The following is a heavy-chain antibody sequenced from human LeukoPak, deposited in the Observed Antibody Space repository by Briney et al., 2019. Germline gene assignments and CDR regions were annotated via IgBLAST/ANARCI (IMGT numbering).Heavy chain of an antibody. CDR1: GYTFTSYG. Sequence: ASVKVSCKASGYTFTSYGISWVRQAPGQGLEWMGWISAYNGNTNYAQKLQGRVTMTTDTATTTAYMELNNLTFDDTAVYYCARDWDAMNNCFDPWGQGTLVTVSS. CDR2: ISAYNGNT. CDR3: ARDWDAMNNCFDP. J-gene: IGHJ5*02. V-gene: IGHV1-18*01. D-gene: IGHD1-26*01.